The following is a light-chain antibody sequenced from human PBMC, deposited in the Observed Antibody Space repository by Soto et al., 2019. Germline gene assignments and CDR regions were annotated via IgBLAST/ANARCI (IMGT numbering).Light chain of an antibody. CDR1: QSVGGN. J-gene: IGKJ5*01. CDR3: QQYGSSPLIT. CDR2: GAS. V-gene: IGKV3-20*01. Sequence: TQSRATLSIYQGETATLSCRASQSVGGNLAWYQQKPGQAPRLLIYGASSRATGIPDRFSGSGSGTDFTLTISRLEPEDFAVYYCQQYGSSPLITFGQVTRLEIK.